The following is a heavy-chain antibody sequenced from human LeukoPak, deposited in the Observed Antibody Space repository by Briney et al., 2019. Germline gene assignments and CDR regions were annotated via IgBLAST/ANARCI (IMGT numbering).Heavy chain of an antibody. Sequence: PGGSLRLSCAAFGFTFSSYAMSWVRQAPGKGLEWVSAISGSGGSTYYADSVKGRFTISRDNSKNTLYLQMNSLRAEDTAVYYCAKDEGGYYDSSGYYYDEYFQHWGQAPWSPSPQ. CDR2: ISGSGGST. CDR1: GFTFSSYA. CDR3: AKDEGGYYDSSGYYYDEYFQH. D-gene: IGHD3-22*01. V-gene: IGHV3-23*01. J-gene: IGHJ1*01.